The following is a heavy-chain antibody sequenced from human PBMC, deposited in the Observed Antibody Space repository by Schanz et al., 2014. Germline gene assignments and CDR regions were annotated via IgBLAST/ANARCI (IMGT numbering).Heavy chain of an antibody. CDR2: INPDGSGK. CDR3: AKRCSSTSCSHGAFDI. D-gene: IGHD2-2*01. J-gene: IGHJ3*02. Sequence: DVQLVESGGGLVQSGGSLRLSCAASGFNFGDYYMTWVRQAPGKGLESVAKINPDGSGKYYVVSVKGRFTISRDNSKNTLYLQMNSLRDEATSMYYCAKRCSSTSCSHGAFDIWGQGTMVTVSS. CDR1: GFNFGDYY. V-gene: IGHV3-7*03.